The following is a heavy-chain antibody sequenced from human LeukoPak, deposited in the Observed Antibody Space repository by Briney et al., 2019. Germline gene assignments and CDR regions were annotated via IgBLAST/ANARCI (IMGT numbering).Heavy chain of an antibody. V-gene: IGHV1-18*01. CDR2: ISAYNGKT. D-gene: IGHD3-10*01. CDR1: GYTFTSYG. J-gene: IGHJ4*02. Sequence: ASVKVSCKASGYTFTSYGISWIRQAPGQGLEWMGWISAYNGKTKYAQKLQGRVTMTRNTSISTAYMELSSLRSEDTAVYYCARDAHYYGSGSRADYWGQGTLVTVSS. CDR3: ARDAHYYGSGSRADY.